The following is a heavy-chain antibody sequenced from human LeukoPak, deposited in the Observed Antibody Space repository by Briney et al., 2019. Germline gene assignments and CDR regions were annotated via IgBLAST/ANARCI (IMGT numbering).Heavy chain of an antibody. CDR3: ARFNLAFDYFDY. CDR1: GYTFTSYD. CDR2: INPSGGST. Sequence: GASVKVSCKASGYTFTSYDINWVRQAPGQGLEWMGIINPSGGSTSYAQKFQGRVTMTRDTSTSTVYMELSSLRSEDTAVYYCARFNLAFDYFDYWGQGTLVTVSS. J-gene: IGHJ4*02. V-gene: IGHV1-46*01. D-gene: IGHD1-20*01.